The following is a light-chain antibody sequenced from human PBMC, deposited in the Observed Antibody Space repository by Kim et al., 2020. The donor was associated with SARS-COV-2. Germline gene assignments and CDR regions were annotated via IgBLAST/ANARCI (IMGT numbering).Light chain of an antibody. CDR3: SQRRKRPPET. CDR2: DAS. Sequence: EIVLTQSPATLSLSPGERATLSCRASQSVSSYLAWYQQKPGQAPRLLIYDASNRATGIPPRFSGSGSGTDFTLTISSLEPEDFAVYYCSQRRKRPPETFGQGTKLEI. V-gene: IGKV3-11*01. J-gene: IGKJ2*01. CDR1: QSVSSY.